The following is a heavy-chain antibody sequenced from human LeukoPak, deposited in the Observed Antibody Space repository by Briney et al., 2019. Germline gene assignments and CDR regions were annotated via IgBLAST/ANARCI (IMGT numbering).Heavy chain of an antibody. J-gene: IGHJ6*02. CDR3: ARPTVAGRYYYYGMDV. V-gene: IGHV3-33*01. Sequence: GGPLRLSCAASGFTFSSYGMHWVRQAPGKGLEWVAVIWYDGSNKYYADSVKGRFTISRDNSKNTLYLQMNSLRAEDTAVYYCARPTVAGRYYYYGMDVWGQGTTVTVSS. D-gene: IGHD6-19*01. CDR2: IWYDGSNK. CDR1: GFTFSSYG.